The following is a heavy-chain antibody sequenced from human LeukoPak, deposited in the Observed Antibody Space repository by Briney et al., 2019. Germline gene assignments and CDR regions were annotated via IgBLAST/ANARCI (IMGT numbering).Heavy chain of an antibody. CDR1: GFTFSGHW. D-gene: IGHD7-27*01. V-gene: IGHV3-74*01. CDR2: INGDGSAT. J-gene: IGHJ4*02. Sequence: GGSLRLSCAASGFTFSGHWMYWLRQAPGKGLACASRINGDGSATNYADSMEGRFTISRDNAKNIVYLQMNSLREDDTAIYYCARDINWGQVDYWGQGTLVTVSS. CDR3: ARDINWGQVDY.